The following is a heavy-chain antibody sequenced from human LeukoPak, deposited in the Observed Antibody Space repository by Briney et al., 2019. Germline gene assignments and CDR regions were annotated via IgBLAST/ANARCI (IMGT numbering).Heavy chain of an antibody. Sequence: SGTLSLTCAVSGGSISSSNWWSWVRQPPGKGLEWIGEINHSGSTNYNPSLKSRVTISVDTSKNQFSLKLSSVTAADTAVYYCARFDYSIDAFDIWGQGTMVTVSS. CDR2: INHSGST. D-gene: IGHD5-12*01. CDR1: GGSISSSNW. V-gene: IGHV4-4*02. J-gene: IGHJ3*02. CDR3: ARFDYSIDAFDI.